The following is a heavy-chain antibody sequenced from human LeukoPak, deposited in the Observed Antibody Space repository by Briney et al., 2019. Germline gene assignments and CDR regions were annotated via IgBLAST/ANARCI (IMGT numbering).Heavy chain of an antibody. J-gene: IGHJ4*02. CDR3: ARGNSQAPRGSCYF. CDR2: ISYDGSNK. Sequence: PGRSLRLSCAASGFTFSSYAMHWVRQAPGKGLEWVAVISYDGSNKYYADSVKGRFTISRDNSKNTLYLQRNSLRAEDTAVYYCARGNSQAPRGSCYFWGQGTLVTVSS. V-gene: IGHV3-30*04. D-gene: IGHD2-15*01. CDR1: GFTFSSYA.